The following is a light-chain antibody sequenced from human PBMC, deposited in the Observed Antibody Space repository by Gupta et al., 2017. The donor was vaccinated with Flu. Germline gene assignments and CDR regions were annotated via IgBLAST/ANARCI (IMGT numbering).Light chain of an antibody. CDR1: TSNIGNNY. Sequence: KVTIYCSGTTSNIGNNYVSWYQQFPGTAPKLLIYEINKRPSGIPDRFSGSKSGTSATLAITGLQAADEADYYCESWDNDQSTVLFGGGTKLTVL. J-gene: IGLJ2*01. V-gene: IGLV1-51*02. CDR3: ESWDNDQSTVL. CDR2: EIN.